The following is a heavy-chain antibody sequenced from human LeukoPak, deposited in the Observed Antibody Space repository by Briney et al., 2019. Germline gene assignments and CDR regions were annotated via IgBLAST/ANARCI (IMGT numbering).Heavy chain of an antibody. V-gene: IGHV3-11*06. D-gene: IGHD4-23*01. CDR2: ISSSSSYT. CDR3: ARARVREFDY. Sequence: PGGPLRLSCAASGFPFSDYYMSWIRQVPGKGLEWVSYISSSSSYTNYADSVKGRFTISRDNAKNSLYLQMNSLRAEDTAVYCCARARVREFDYWGQGTLVTVSS. J-gene: IGHJ4*02. CDR1: GFPFSDYY.